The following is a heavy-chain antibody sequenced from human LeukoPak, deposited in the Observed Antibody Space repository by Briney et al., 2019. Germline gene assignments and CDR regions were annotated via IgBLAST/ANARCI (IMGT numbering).Heavy chain of an antibody. CDR2: IIPIFGTA. Sequence: SVKVSCKASGGTFSSYAISWVRQAPGQGLEWMGGIIPIFGTANYAQRFQGRVTITADKSTSTAYMELSSLRSEDTAVYYCARDRGYCSGGSCYLGYYFDYWGQGTLVTVSS. CDR1: GGTFSSYA. D-gene: IGHD2-15*01. J-gene: IGHJ4*02. CDR3: ARDRGYCSGGSCYLGYYFDY. V-gene: IGHV1-69*06.